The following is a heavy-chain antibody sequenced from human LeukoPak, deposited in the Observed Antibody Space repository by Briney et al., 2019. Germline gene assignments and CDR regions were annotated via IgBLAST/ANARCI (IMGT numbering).Heavy chain of an antibody. J-gene: IGHJ4*02. CDR3: ARGRLGYCSGGSCYSGLDY. Sequence: PSETLSLTRAVYGGSFSGYYWSWIRQPPGKGLEWIGEINHSGSTNYNPSLKSRVTISVDTSKNQFSLKLSSETAADTALYYCARGRLGYCSGGSCYSGLDYWGQGTLVTVSS. D-gene: IGHD2-15*01. CDR1: GGSFSGYY. V-gene: IGHV4-34*01. CDR2: INHSGST.